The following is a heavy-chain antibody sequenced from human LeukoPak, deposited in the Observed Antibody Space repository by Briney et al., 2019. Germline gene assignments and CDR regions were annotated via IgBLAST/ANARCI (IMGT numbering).Heavy chain of an antibody. Sequence: GRSLRLSCAASGFTFSSYAMHWVRQAPGKGLEWVAVISYDGSNKYYADSVKGRSTISRDNSKNTLYLQMNSLRAEDTAVYYCARDTPAAAAGTSEYYYYYMDVWGKGTTVTVSS. CDR3: ARDTPAAAAGTSEYYYYYMDV. D-gene: IGHD6-13*01. CDR1: GFTFSSYA. J-gene: IGHJ6*03. V-gene: IGHV3-30-3*01. CDR2: ISYDGSNK.